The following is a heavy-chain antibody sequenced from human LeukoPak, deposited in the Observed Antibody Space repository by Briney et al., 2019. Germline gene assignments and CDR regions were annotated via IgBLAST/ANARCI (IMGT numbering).Heavy chain of an antibody. CDR2: IYYSGST. V-gene: IGHV4-39*01. Sequence: SETLSLTCTVSGGSISSSSYYWGWIRQPPGKGLEWIGSIYYSGSTYYNPSLKSRVTISVDTSKNQFSLKLSSVTAADTAVYDCASQTLDPWRVELIPHGMDVWGQGTTVTVSS. CDR1: GGSISSSSYY. J-gene: IGHJ6*02. CDR3: ASQTLDPWRVELIPHGMDV. D-gene: IGHD6-19*01.